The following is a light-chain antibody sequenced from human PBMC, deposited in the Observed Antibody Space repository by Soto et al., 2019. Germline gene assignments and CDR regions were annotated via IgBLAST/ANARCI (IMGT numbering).Light chain of an antibody. CDR1: RSVSANY. J-gene: IGKJ2*01. CDR2: GAS. V-gene: IGKV3-20*01. Sequence: EIVLTQSPGTLSLSPGERATLSCRASRSVSANYLAWYQQKPGQAPRLLIFGASSRATGIPDRFSGSGSGTDFTLTISRLEPEDFAVYYCQQSYSTPIYTFGQGTWLDLK. CDR3: QQSYSTPIYT.